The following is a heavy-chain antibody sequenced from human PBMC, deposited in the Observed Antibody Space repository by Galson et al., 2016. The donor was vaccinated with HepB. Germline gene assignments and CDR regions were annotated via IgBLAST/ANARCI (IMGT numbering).Heavy chain of an antibody. J-gene: IGHJ4*02. D-gene: IGHD3-9*01. Sequence: SLSLSCAASGFTFSSYEMNWVRQAPGKGLEWVSYISSSGNTIYYADSVKGRFTISRDNATNSLYLQMNSLRAEDTAVYYCASYPGYFPGNWGQGTLVTVSA. CDR2: ISSSGNTI. CDR1: GFTFSSYE. V-gene: IGHV3-48*03. CDR3: ASYPGYFPGN.